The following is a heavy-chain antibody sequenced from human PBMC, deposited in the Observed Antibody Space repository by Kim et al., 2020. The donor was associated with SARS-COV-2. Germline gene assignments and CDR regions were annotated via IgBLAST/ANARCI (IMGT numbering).Heavy chain of an antibody. V-gene: IGHV3-7*01. J-gene: IGHJ6*02. D-gene: IGHD3-10*01. CDR1: GFTFSSYW. Sequence: GGSLRLSCAASGFTFSSYWMSWVRQAPGKGLEWVANIKQDGSEKYYVDSVKGRFTISRDNAKNSLYLQMNSLRAEDTAVYYCARDIYITMVRDLYYYGMDVWGQGTTVTVSS. CDR2: IKQDGSEK. CDR3: ARDIYITMVRDLYYYGMDV.